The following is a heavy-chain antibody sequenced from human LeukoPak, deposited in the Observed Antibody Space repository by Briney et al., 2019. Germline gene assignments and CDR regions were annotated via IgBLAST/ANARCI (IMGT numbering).Heavy chain of an antibody. Sequence: ASVKVSCKVSGYTLTELSMHWVRQAPGKGLERMGGFDPEDGETIYAQKFQGRVTMAEDTSTDTAYMELSSLRSEDTAVYYCAAIPVWVVVPAAQFDYWGQGTLVTVSS. CDR1: GYTLTELS. V-gene: IGHV1-24*01. CDR2: FDPEDGET. J-gene: IGHJ4*02. D-gene: IGHD2-2*01. CDR3: AAIPVWVVVPAAQFDY.